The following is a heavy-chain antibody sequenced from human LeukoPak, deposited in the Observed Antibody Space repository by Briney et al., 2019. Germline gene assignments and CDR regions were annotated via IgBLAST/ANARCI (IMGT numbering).Heavy chain of an antibody. CDR1: GFTFSSSG. Sequence: PGGSLRLSRAASGFTFSSSGMTWVRQAPGKGLEWVSAISGSGGSTYYPDSVKGRFTISRDNSKNTLYLQMNSLRAEDTAVYYCAKTGPYYFVFWGQGPLVSVSS. CDR2: ISGSGGST. CDR3: AKTGPYYFVF. V-gene: IGHV3-23*01. J-gene: IGHJ4*02.